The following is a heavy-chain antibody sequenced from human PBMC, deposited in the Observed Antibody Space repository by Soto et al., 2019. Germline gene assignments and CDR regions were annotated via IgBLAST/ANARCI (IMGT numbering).Heavy chain of an antibody. J-gene: IGHJ1*01. CDR3: ARDSSGSYPNPLFQH. CDR1: GFTFSSYG. CDR2: IWYDGSNK. Sequence: YVRLSCAASGFTFSSYGMHGVRQAPGKGLEWVAVIWYDGSNKYYADSVKGRFTISRDNSKNTLYLQMNSLRAEDTAVYYCARDSSGSYPNPLFQHWGQGTLVTVS. D-gene: IGHD1-26*01. V-gene: IGHV3-33*01.